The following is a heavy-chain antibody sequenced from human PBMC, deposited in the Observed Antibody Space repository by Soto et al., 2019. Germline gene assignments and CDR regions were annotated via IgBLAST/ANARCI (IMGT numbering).Heavy chain of an antibody. CDR1: GGSLSRSSYY. CDR2: IYYSGST. D-gene: IGHD2-2*01. J-gene: IGHJ6*02. CDR3: ARSTTWSYYYYGMDV. Sequence: SETRSRNCTGSGGSLSRSSYYWGWIRQPPGKGLEWIGSIYYSGSTYYNPSLKSRVTISVDTSKNQFSLKLSSVTAADTAVYYCARSTTWSYYYYGMDVWGQGTTVTVSS. V-gene: IGHV4-39*01.